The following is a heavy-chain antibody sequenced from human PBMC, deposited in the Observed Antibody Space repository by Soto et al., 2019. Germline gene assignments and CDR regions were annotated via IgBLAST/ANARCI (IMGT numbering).Heavy chain of an antibody. CDR1: GFPFGPFY. J-gene: IGHJ3*02. CDR2: INGDGTTT. CDR3: ARRRGYPDSFDI. D-gene: IGHD2-2*01. V-gene: IGHV3-74*01. Sequence: GGSLRLSCAASGFPFGPFYMHWVRQAPGKGLEWVSHINGDGTTTVYADSVKGRFTISRDNAKNTLYLQMTSLRAEDTAVYYCARRRGYPDSFDIWGQGTMVTVSS.